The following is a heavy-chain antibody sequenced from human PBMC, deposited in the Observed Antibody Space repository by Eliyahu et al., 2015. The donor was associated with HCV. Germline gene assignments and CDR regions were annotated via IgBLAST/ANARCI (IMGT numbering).Heavy chain of an antibody. J-gene: IGHJ5*02. D-gene: IGHD3-3*01. CDR1: GFXFSNYW. Sequence: EVHLVESGGGVVQPGGSLRLSCAASGFXFSNYWMNWVRQGPGKGAEWVANIKPDGSETNYMDSVKGRFTVSRDNARNSLSLQMTSLRGEDTAVYYCARDSDVWFGEMWFDPRGQGTLVTVSS. CDR2: IKPDGSET. V-gene: IGHV3-7*01. CDR3: ARDSDVWFGEMWFDP.